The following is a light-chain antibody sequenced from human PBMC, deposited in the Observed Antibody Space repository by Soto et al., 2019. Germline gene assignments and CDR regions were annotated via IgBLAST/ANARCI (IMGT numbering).Light chain of an antibody. V-gene: IGKV3-20*01. CDR1: QSVSSNN. Sequence: ELVLKQSPGTLSLYQGERATLSCRASQSVSSNNLAWYQQKLGRAPRLLISGASRRATGIPDRFSGSGSGTDFTLTITSLEPEDFAVYYCQQYGTSPRTFGQGTRLEI. CDR2: GAS. J-gene: IGKJ5*01. CDR3: QQYGTSPRT.